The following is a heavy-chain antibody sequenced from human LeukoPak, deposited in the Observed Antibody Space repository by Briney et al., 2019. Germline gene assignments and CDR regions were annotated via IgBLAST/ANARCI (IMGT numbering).Heavy chain of an antibody. CDR3: AKETPNTGWFDP. D-gene: IGHD1-14*01. CDR1: GHTFTTYY. V-gene: IGHV1-46*01. CDR2: INPSGDGT. Sequence: RASVKVSCKASGHTFTTYYVHLVRQAPGQGLEWMGVINPSGDGTNYPQRFQGRVTLTRDTSTSTVYMELSSLRSEDTAIYYCAKETPNTGWFDPWGQGTLVTASS. J-gene: IGHJ5*02.